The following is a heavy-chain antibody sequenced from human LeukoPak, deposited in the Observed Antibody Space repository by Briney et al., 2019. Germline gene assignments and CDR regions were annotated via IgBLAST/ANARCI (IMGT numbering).Heavy chain of an antibody. CDR1: GFTFSNAW. V-gene: IGHV3-15*01. CDR2: IKSKTDGGTT. CDR3: TTIAAAGQVDY. Sequence: PGGSLRLSCAASGFTFSNAWMSWVRQAPGKGLEWVGRIKSKTDGGTTDYAAPVKGRFTISRDDSKNTLYVQMNSLKTEDTAVYYCTTIAAAGQVDYWGQGTLVTVSS. J-gene: IGHJ4*02. D-gene: IGHD6-13*01.